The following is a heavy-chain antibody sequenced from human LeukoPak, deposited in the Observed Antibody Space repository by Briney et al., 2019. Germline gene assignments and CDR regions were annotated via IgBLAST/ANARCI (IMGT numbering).Heavy chain of an antibody. D-gene: IGHD6-19*01. V-gene: IGHV3-74*01. Sequence: GGSLRLSCAASGFTFNIYWMHWVRHTPGKGLVWVSHINSDGSSTSYADSVKGRFTISRDNAKNTLYLQMNSLRPEDTAVYYCARVAVAGPTEWFDPWGQGTLVTVSS. CDR3: ARVAVAGPTEWFDP. J-gene: IGHJ5*02. CDR2: INSDGSST. CDR1: GFTFNIYW.